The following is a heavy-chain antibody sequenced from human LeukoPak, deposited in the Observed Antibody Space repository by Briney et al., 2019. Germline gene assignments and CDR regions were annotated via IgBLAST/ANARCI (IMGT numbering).Heavy chain of an antibody. CDR3: AKSGRTGITAADLDY. D-gene: IGHD6-13*01. V-gene: IGHV3-23*01. CDR1: GFTFSSYA. CDR2: ISGSDGST. J-gene: IGHJ4*02. Sequence: GGSLRLSCAASGFTFSSYAMNWVRQAPGKGGECVSPISGSDGSTYYTDSVKGRFTISRDNSKNTLYLQMSSLRAEDTAVYYCAKSGRTGITAADLDYWGQGTLVTVSS.